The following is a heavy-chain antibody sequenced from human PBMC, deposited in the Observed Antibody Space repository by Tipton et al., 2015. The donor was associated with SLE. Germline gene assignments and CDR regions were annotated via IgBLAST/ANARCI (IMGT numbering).Heavy chain of an antibody. CDR2: VYYSGST. J-gene: IGHJ6*02. CDR1: GGSISSYY. CDR3: ARSPYYYDAMDV. Sequence: TLSLTCTVSGGSISSYYWSWIRQPPGKGLEWIGYVYYSGSTNCNPSLKSRVTISADTSKNQFSLRLNSVTAADTAVYYCARSPYYYDAMDVWGQGTAVTVSS. V-gene: IGHV4-59*07.